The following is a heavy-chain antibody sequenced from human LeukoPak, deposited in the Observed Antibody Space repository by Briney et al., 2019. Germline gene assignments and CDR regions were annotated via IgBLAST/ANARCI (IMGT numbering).Heavy chain of an antibody. V-gene: IGHV3-66*01. J-gene: IGHJ5*02. CDR3: ARVGSSSALNWFDP. D-gene: IGHD6-13*01. CDR1: GFTVSSNY. Sequence: GGSLRLSCAASGFTVSSNYMSWVRQAPGKGLEWVSVIYSGGSTYYADSVKGRLTISRDNSKNTLYLQMNSLRAEDTAVYYCARVGSSSALNWFDPWGQGTLVTVSS. CDR2: IYSGGST.